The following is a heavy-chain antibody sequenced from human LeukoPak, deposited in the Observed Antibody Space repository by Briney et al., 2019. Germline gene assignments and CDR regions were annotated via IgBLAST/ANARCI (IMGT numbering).Heavy chain of an antibody. V-gene: IGHV3-23*01. D-gene: IGHD3-22*01. J-gene: IGHJ4*02. CDR3: AKGDSDYYDSSGYYY. CDR2: ISGSGGST. CDR1: GFTFSSYA. Sequence: GGSLRLSCAASGFTFSSYAMSWVRQAPGKGLEWVSAISGSGGSTYYADSVKGRFTTSRDNSKNTLYLQMNSLRAEDTAVYYCAKGDSDYYDSSGYYYWGQGTLVTVSS.